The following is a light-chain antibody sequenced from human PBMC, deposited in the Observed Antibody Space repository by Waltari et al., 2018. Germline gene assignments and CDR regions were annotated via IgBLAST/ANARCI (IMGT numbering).Light chain of an antibody. CDR1: HNLGHSDGNTY. CDR3: GQGTH. J-gene: IGKJ2*01. Sequence: FMMTQFPLSLPITPGQPASISCRSSHNLGHSDGNTYLSWYHQRPGQPPRLLIYKVSTRDSGVPDRFSGSGAGTDFTLKISRVEAEDVGIYYCGQGTHFGQGTKVEIK. CDR2: KVS. V-gene: IGKV2-30*02.